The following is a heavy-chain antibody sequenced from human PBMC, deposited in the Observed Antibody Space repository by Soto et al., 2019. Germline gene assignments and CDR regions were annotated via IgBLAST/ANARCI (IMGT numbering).Heavy chain of an antibody. D-gene: IGHD6-13*01. CDR3: ARGDSSSWYYLDY. CDR1: GYTFTSYA. J-gene: IGHJ4*02. Sequence: ASVKVSCKASGYTFTSYAMHWVRQAPGQRLEWMGWINAGNGNTKYSQKFQGRVTITRDTSASTAYMELSSLRSEDTAVYYCARGDSSSWYYLDYWGQGTLVTSPQ. CDR2: INAGNGNT. V-gene: IGHV1-3*01.